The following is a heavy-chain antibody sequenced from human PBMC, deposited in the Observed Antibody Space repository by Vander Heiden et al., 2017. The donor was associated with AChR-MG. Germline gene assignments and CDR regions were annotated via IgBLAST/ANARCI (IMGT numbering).Heavy chain of an antibody. Sequence: QVQLVQSGAEVTKPGSSVKVSCKASGGTFSSYAISWVRQAPGQGLEWMGGVIPIFGTANYAQKFQGRVTITADESTSTAYMELSSLRSEDTAVYYCAFGVLRYFDWYPGYWGQGTLVTVSS. D-gene: IGHD3-9*01. V-gene: IGHV1-69*01. CDR2: VIPIFGTA. CDR1: GGTFSSYA. CDR3: AFGVLRYFDWYPGY. J-gene: IGHJ4*02.